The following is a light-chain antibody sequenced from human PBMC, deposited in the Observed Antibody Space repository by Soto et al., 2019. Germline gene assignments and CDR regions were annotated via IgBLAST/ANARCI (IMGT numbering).Light chain of an antibody. J-gene: IGKJ4*01. CDR3: QQNYSTPLA. CDR1: QSISRD. Sequence: DIQLTQSPFSLSASVGDRVTITCRASQSISRDLNWYQHKPGKAPNLLIYAASTLESGVRLRFSGSGSGTDFTLTISSLQLEDFATYYCQQNYSTPLAFGGGTKVDIK. V-gene: IGKV1-39*01. CDR2: AAS.